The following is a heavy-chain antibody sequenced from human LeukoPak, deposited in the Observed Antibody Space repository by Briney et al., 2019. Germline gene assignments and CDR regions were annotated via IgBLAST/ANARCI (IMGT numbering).Heavy chain of an antibody. Sequence: ASVKVSCKASGYTFTGNYMHWVRQAPGQGLEWMGWVNPKSGSTNYAQKFQGRVTMTRDTSISTAYMELSRLRSDDTAVYYCVLAAAGLNWFDPWGQGTLVTVSS. J-gene: IGHJ5*02. V-gene: IGHV1-2*02. CDR1: GYTFTGNY. CDR2: VNPKSGST. CDR3: VLAAAGLNWFDP. D-gene: IGHD6-13*01.